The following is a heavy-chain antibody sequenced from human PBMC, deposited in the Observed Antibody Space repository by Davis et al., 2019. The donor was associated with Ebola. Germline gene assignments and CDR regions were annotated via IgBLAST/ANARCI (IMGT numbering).Heavy chain of an antibody. J-gene: IGHJ2*01. V-gene: IGHV4-34*01. D-gene: IGHD6-25*01. CDR3: ARGHSSVWRDWYFDL. CDR1: GGSFSGYY. CDR2: INHRGST. Sequence: PSETLSLTCAVYGGSFSGYYWSWIRQPPGKGLEWIGEINHRGSTNYNPSLKSRVAMSVDTSKNQFSLKLISVTAADTAVYYCARGHSSVWRDWYFDLWGRGTLLTVSS.